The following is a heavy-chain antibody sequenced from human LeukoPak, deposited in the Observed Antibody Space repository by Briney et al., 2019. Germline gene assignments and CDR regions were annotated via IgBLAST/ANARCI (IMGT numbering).Heavy chain of an antibody. V-gene: IGHV3-7*01. Sequence: GGSLRLSCAASGFTLSSYWMSWVRQAPGKGLEWVANINRDGSEKYYVDSVKGRFTISRDNAKNTLFLQMNSLRAEDMAVYYCARDRLAVMDYWGQGTLVTVSS. CDR1: GFTLSSYW. D-gene: IGHD3-9*01. CDR3: ARDRLAVMDY. J-gene: IGHJ4*02. CDR2: INRDGSEK.